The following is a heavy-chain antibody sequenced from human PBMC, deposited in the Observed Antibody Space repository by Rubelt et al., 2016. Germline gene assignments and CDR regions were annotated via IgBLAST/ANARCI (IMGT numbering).Heavy chain of an antibody. V-gene: IGHV4-34*01. D-gene: IGHD3-10*01. CDR1: GGSFSGYY. CDR3: ARGLDSTKTGAD. Sequence: QVQLQQWGAGLLKPSETLSLTCAVYGGSFSGYYCTWIRQPPGKGLEWIGEIHPSGSTNYNPSLKSRVTISADTSKNQVSRNLNSVTAADTAVYYCARGLDSTKTGADWGQGTLVTVSS. J-gene: IGHJ4*02. CDR2: IHPSGST.